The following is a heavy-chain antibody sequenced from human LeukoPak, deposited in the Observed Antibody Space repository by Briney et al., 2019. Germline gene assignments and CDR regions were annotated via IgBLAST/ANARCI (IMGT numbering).Heavy chain of an antibody. CDR1: GFTVSNNY. Sequence: GGSLRLSCAASGFTVSNNYMNWVRQAPGKGLEWVSVIYSAGSTYYADSVKGRFTISRDNSKNTLSLQMNSLRAEDTAVYYCMRWSHDSGYYYMDVWGKGTTVTVSS. V-gene: IGHV3-66*01. D-gene: IGHD3-3*01. CDR2: IYSAGST. CDR3: MRWSHDSGYYYMDV. J-gene: IGHJ6*03.